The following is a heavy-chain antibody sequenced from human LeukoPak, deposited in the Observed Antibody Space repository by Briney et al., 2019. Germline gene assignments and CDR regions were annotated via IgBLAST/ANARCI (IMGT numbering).Heavy chain of an antibody. J-gene: IGHJ5*02. CDR1: GFTLSNHW. Sequence: PGGSLRLSCAASGFTLSNHWMIWVRQAPGKGLEWVSAISGGGGSTYYADSVKGRFTISRDNSKNTLYLQMNSLRAEDTAVYYCAKRADTSNATFPWFDPWGQGTLVTVSS. V-gene: IGHV3-23*01. D-gene: IGHD1-26*01. CDR3: AKRADTSNATFPWFDP. CDR2: ISGGGGST.